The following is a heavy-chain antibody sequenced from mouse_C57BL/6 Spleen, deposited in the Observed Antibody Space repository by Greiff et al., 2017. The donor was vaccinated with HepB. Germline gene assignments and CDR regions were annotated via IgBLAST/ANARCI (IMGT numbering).Heavy chain of an antibody. D-gene: IGHD2-4*01. J-gene: IGHJ2*01. V-gene: IGHV1-80*01. CDR2: IYPGDGDT. CDR1: GYAFSSYW. Sequence: VQLQQSGAELVKPGASVKISCKASGYAFSSYWMNWVKQRPGKGLEWIGQIYPGDGDTNYNGKFQGKATLTADKSSSTAYMQLSSLTSEDSAVYFCAGVYYDYDFDYWGQGTTLTVSS. CDR3: AGVYYDYDFDY.